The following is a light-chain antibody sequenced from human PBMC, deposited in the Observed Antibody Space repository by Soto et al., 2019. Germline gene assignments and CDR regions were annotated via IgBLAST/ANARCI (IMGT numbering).Light chain of an antibody. Sequence: ELVMTQSPATLSVSPGDRATLSCRASQSVSSNLAWYQQKPGQAPRLLIYGAYTRATGIPARFSGSGSGTDFTLTISSLEPEDFAVYYCQQYNNWLALTXGGGTKVDIK. CDR2: GAY. V-gene: IGKV3-15*01. CDR1: QSVSSN. J-gene: IGKJ4*01. CDR3: QQYNNWLALT.